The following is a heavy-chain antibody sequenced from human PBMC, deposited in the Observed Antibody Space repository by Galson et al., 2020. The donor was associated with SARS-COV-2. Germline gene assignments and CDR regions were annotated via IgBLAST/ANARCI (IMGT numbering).Heavy chain of an antibody. CDR2: INSGGKTI. CDR1: GFTFSDYY. CDR3: ARHGASSGWYEGIDF. Sequence: GESLKISCVGSGFTFSDYYMGWIRQAPGKGLEWISYINSGGKTIYYADSLNGRFTVSRDNAKDSIYLQMNSLKASDTAMYYCARHGASSGWYEGIDFWGQGTLVTVSS. J-gene: IGHJ4*02. D-gene: IGHD6-19*01. V-gene: IGHV3-11*01.